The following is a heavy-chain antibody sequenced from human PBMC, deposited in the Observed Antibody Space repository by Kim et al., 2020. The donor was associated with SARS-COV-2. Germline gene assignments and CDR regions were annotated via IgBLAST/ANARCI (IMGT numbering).Heavy chain of an antibody. V-gene: IGHV1-69*13. D-gene: IGHD1-26*01. J-gene: IGHJ5*02. CDR3: ARSFSGTYSLRMGFDP. CDR1: GGTFSTYG. CDR2: IIPIFGTA. Sequence: SVKVSCKASGGTFSTYGISWVRQAPGQGLEWMGGIIPIFGTANYAQKFQGRVTITADESTTTAYMGLSSLRSEDTAVYYCARSFSGTYSLRMGFDPWGQGTLVTVSS.